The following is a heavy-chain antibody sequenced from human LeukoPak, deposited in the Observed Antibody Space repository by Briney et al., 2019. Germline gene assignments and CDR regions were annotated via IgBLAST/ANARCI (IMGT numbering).Heavy chain of an antibody. CDR2: ISYDGSNK. Sequence: PGRSLRLSCAASGFTFSSYAMHWVRQAPGKGLEWVAVISYDGSNKYYADSVKGRFTISRDNSKNTLYLQMNSLRAEDTAVYYCARADSSSWPYFDYWGQETLVTVSS. CDR3: ARADSSSWPYFDY. D-gene: IGHD6-13*01. CDR1: GFTFSSYA. V-gene: IGHV3-30-3*01. J-gene: IGHJ4*02.